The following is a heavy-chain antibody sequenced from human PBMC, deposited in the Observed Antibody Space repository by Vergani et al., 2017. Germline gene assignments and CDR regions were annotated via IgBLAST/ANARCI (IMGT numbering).Heavy chain of an antibody. J-gene: IGHJ4*02. Sequence: QVQLQESGPGLVKPSQTLSLTCTVSGGSISSGGYYWTWIRQHPGKGLEWIGYIYYNGNTSSNPSLKSRVTISVDTSKNQFSLNLSSVTAADTAVYYCARAGGYCSSTTCYTSIDFWGQGSLVTVSS. V-gene: IGHV4-31*03. CDR3: ARAGGYCSSTTCYTSIDF. D-gene: IGHD2-2*02. CDR2: IYYNGNT. CDR1: GGSISSGGYY.